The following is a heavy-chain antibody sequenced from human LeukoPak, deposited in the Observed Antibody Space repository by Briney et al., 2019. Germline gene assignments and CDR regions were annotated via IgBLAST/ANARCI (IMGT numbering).Heavy chain of an antibody. Sequence: ASVKVSCKVSGHTLTELSMHWVRQAPGKGLEWMGGFNPEDGEIIYAQKFQGRVTMTEDTSTDTAYMELSSLKSEDTAVYYCARDGLEQRGHAFDIWGQGTKVTVSS. CDR3: ARDGLEQRGHAFDI. CDR1: GHTLTELS. V-gene: IGHV1-24*01. CDR2: FNPEDGEI. D-gene: IGHD1/OR15-1a*01. J-gene: IGHJ3*02.